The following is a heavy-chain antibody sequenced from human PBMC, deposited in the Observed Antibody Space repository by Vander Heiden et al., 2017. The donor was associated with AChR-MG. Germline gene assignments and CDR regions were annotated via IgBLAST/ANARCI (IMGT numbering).Heavy chain of an antibody. D-gene: IGHD1-7*01. CDR3: AYRGGNFLFHY. CDR1: GFSLTTTGVG. CDR2: IYWDDDK. J-gene: IGHJ4*02. Sequence: QITLKESGPTLMKPTQTLTLTCTFSGFSLTTTGVGVGWIRQPPGKALEWLALIYWDDDKRYSASLKSRLTITKDTSKNQVVLKMTNMDPVDTATYYCAYRGGNFLFHYWGQGTLVTVSS. V-gene: IGHV2-5*02.